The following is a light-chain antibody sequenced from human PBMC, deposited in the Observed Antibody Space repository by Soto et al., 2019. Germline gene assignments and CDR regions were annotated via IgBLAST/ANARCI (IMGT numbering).Light chain of an antibody. CDR2: DVS. J-gene: IGLJ2*01. CDR1: SSDVGGYNY. Sequence: QSVLTQPASVSGSPGQSITISCTGTSSDVGGYNYVSWYQQHPGKAPKLMIYDVSNRPSGVSNRFSGSKSGNTASLTISGLQAEDEADYYCSSYTSSRGVVFGGGTTLPVL. CDR3: SSYTSSRGVV. V-gene: IGLV2-14*01.